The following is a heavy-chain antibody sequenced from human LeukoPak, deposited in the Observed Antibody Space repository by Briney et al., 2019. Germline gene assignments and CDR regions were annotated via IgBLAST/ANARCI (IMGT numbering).Heavy chain of an antibody. Sequence: GGSLRLSCAASGFTFSNYWMSWVRQAPEKGLEWVANIKQDGSEKYYVDSVKGRFTVSRDNAKNSLFLQMNSLRAEDTAMYYCVTETTVTGWGYWGQGTLVTVSS. CDR1: GFTFSNYW. CDR3: VTETTVTGWGY. V-gene: IGHV3-7*01. D-gene: IGHD4-17*01. CDR2: IKQDGSEK. J-gene: IGHJ4*02.